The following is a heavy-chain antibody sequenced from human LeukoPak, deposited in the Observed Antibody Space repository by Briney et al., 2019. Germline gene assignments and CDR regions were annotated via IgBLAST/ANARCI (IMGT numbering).Heavy chain of an antibody. Sequence: SETLSLTCALYGGSFSSYSWSWTWIRQTPEKGLEWIGEIIEKGNANYNPSLKSRVTIDLDTSKNQFSLKLTSMTAADTAIYYCARGYYPPRWYFDLWGRGTLVTVSS. V-gene: IGHV4-34*01. D-gene: IGHD3-10*01. J-gene: IGHJ2*01. CDR3: ARGYYPPRWYFDL. CDR1: GGSFSSYS. CDR2: IIEKGNA.